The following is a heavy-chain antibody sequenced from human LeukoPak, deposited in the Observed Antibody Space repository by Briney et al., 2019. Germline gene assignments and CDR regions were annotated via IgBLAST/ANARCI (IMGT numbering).Heavy chain of an antibody. D-gene: IGHD4-17*01. CDR1: GFTFSSYA. Sequence: GGSLRLSCAASGFTFSSYAMSWVRQAPGKGLEGVSAISGSGGSTYYADSVKGRFTISRDNSKNTLYLQMNSLRAEDTAVYYCAKSTTVTTLGWFDPWGQGTLVTVSS. V-gene: IGHV3-23*01. J-gene: IGHJ5*02. CDR3: AKSTTVTTLGWFDP. CDR2: ISGSGGST.